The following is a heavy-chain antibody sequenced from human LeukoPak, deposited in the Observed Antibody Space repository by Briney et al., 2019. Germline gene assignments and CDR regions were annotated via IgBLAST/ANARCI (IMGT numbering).Heavy chain of an antibody. D-gene: IGHD2-21*01. J-gene: IGHJ3*02. CDR2: IYTSGST. V-gene: IGHV4-61*02. CDR3: ANSLAYCGGDCYLNAFDI. CDR1: GGSISSGSHY. Sequence: ASETLSLTCTVSGGSISSGSHYWSWIRQPAGKGLEWIGRIYTSGSTNYNPSLKSRVTISVDTSKNQFSLKLSSVTAADTAVYYCANSLAYCGGDCYLNAFDIWGQGTMVTVSS.